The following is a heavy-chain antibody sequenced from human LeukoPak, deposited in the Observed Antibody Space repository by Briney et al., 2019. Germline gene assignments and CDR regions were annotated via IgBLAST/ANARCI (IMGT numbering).Heavy chain of an antibody. CDR3: AKSPALWLEETGTAFDI. D-gene: IGHD3-10*01. CDR1: GDIFSTFA. J-gene: IGHJ3*02. Sequence: GGSLRLSCAASGDIFSTFAMSWVRQAPGRGLEWVSGISTISSTFYADSVKGRFTISRDNSKNTLYLQMNSLRAEDTAVYYCAKSPALWLEETGTAFDIWGRGTMVTVSS. V-gene: IGHV3-23*01. CDR2: ISTISST.